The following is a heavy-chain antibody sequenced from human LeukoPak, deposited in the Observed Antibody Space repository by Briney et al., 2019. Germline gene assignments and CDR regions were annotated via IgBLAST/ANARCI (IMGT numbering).Heavy chain of an antibody. J-gene: IGHJ4*02. Sequence: GGSLRLSCAASGFTFSTYDMHWLRHAPGKGPEWLAVIWADGSHKYYADSVTGRFTISRDNSKNTLYLQVNSLRAEDTAVYYCARVVYDSDWYVDFWGQGTLVTVSS. CDR3: ARVVYDSDWYVDF. CDR2: IWADGSHK. CDR1: GFTFSTYD. D-gene: IGHD3-22*01. V-gene: IGHV3-33*01.